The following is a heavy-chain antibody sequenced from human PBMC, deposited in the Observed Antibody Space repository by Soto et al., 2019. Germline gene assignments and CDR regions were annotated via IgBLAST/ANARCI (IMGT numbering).Heavy chain of an antibody. Sequence: GGSLRLSCAASGFTFSGSAIHWVRQASGKGLEWVGRIRSKANSYATASAASVKGRFTISRDDSKNTAYLQMNSLKTEDTAVYYCTRPSHYDSSGYPMDAFGIWGQGTMGTV. CDR2: IRSKANSYAT. J-gene: IGHJ3*02. D-gene: IGHD3-22*01. CDR3: TRPSHYDSSGYPMDAFGI. V-gene: IGHV3-73*01. CDR1: GFTFSGSA.